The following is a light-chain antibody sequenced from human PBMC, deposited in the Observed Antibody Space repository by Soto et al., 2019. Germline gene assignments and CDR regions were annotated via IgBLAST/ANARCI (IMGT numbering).Light chain of an antibody. CDR3: QQYSNTPLT. J-gene: IGKJ4*01. Sequence: DIVMTQSPDSLAVSLGERATINCKSSQSVLYSPNNKNFLAWYQQGPGQPPKLLIYWASTRESGVPDRFSGSGSGTDFTLTISSLQAEDVAVYYCQQYSNTPLTFGGGTKWIS. V-gene: IGKV4-1*01. CDR2: WAS. CDR1: QSVLYSPNNKNF.